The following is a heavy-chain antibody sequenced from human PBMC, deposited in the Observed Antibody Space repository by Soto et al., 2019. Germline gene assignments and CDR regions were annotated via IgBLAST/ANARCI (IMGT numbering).Heavy chain of an antibody. CDR1: GFTFPSSA. D-gene: IGHD3-16*02. V-gene: IGHV1-58*01. J-gene: IGHJ4*02. CDR2: IVVGSGNT. CDR3: AAAPLVLYDYVWGSYRTPFDY. Sequence: SVQVSCKASGFTFPSSAVQWVRQARGQRLEWIGWIVVGSGNTNYAQKFQERVTITRDMSTSTAYMELSSLRSEDTAVYYCAAAPLVLYDYVWGSYRTPFDYWGQGTLVTVAS.